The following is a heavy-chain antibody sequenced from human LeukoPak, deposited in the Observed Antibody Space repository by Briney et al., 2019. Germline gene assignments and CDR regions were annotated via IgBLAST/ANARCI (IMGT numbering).Heavy chain of an antibody. CDR1: GFTFSSYE. V-gene: IGHV3-48*03. D-gene: IGHD2-21*02. J-gene: IGHJ3*02. CDR2: ISSSGSTI. Sequence: GGSLRLSCAASGFTFSSYEMNWVRQAPGKGLEWVSYISSSGSTIYYADSVKGRFTISRDDPHNTLYLQMNSLRAEDTAVYFCARDSVRGFVVVTANAFDIWGQGTMVTVSS. CDR3: ARDSVRGFVVVTANAFDI.